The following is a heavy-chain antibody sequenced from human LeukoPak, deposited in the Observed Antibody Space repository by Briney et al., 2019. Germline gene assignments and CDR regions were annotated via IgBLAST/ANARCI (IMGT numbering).Heavy chain of an antibody. J-gene: IGHJ5*02. CDR3: ARDKSVRGVSDWFDP. V-gene: IGHV1-3*01. CDR1: GYTFTSYA. Sequence: ASVRVSCKASGYTFTSYAMHWVRQAPGKRLEWMGWINAGNGNTKYSQKFQGRVTITRDTSASTAYMELSSLRSEDTAVYYCARDKSVRGVSDWFDPWGQGTLVTVSS. CDR2: INAGNGNT. D-gene: IGHD3-10*01.